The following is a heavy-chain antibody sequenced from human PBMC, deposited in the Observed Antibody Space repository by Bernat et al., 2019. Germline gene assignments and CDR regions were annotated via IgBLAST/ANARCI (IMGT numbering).Heavy chain of an antibody. CDR2: IYPGDPDT. V-gene: IGHV5-51*01. CDR1: GYSFTSYW. D-gene: IGHD6-13*01. Sequence: EVQLVQAGAEVKKPGESLKISCKGSGYSFTSYWIGWVRQMPGKGLEWMGIIYPGDPDTSYSPSFQGKGTISADKSISTAYMQWSSLKASDTAMDYCAMRVSSSWSRIDYWGQGTLVTVSS. J-gene: IGHJ4*02. CDR3: AMRVSSSWSRIDY.